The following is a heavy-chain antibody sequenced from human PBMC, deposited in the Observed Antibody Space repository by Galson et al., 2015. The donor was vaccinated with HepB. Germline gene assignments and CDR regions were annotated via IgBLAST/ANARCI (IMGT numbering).Heavy chain of an antibody. CDR2: IYPGDSDT. V-gene: IGHV5-51*06. J-gene: IGHJ3*02. Sequence: QSGAEVKKPGESLKISCKASGYSFTNYWIGWVRQMPGNGLEWMGIIYPGDSDTRYSPSFQGQVTISADKFISTAYLQWSSLKASDTAMYYCARHRGYYYGSGSHDGFDIWGQGTMVTVSS. CDR3: ARHRGYYYGSGSHDGFDI. D-gene: IGHD3-10*01. CDR1: GYSFTNYW.